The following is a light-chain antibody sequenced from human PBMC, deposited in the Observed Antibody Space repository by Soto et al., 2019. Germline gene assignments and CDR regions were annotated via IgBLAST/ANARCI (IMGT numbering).Light chain of an antibody. V-gene: IGKV3-11*01. CDR2: DAS. CDR3: QQRRDLPLT. CDR1: QSINNY. Sequence: EIVLTQSPATLSLSPGERATLSCRASQSINNYLIWYQQKPGQAPRLLIHDASSRATGIPARFSGSGSGTDFTLTISSLEPEDFAFYYCQQRRDLPLTFGGGTNVE. J-gene: IGKJ4*01.